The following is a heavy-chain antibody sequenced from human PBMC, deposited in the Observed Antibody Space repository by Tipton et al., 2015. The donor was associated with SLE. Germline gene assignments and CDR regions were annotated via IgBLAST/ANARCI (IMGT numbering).Heavy chain of an antibody. CDR3: ARERFLEWVFDY. J-gene: IGHJ4*02. V-gene: IGHV4-59*12. Sequence: TLSLTCTVSGGSISSYYWSWIRQPPGKGLEWIGETYHSGTTNYNSSLKSRVTISVDTPKNQFSLTLSSVTAADTAVYFCARERFLEWVFDYWGQGALVTVSS. CDR2: TYHSGTT. D-gene: IGHD3-3*01. CDR1: GGSISSYY.